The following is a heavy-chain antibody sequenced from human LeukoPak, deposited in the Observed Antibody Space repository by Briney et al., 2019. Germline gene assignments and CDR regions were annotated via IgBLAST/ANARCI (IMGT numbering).Heavy chain of an antibody. Sequence: GESLRISCKGSGYSFTNSWISWVRQMPGKGLEWMGMIDPSDSSTDYSLSFQGHVTISVDKSINTAYLPWSSLTASDTAMYLCASLVEYCSGASCYNYWGQGTLVTVSS. CDR3: ASLVEYCSGASCYNY. CDR1: GYSFTNSW. V-gene: IGHV5-10-1*01. CDR2: IDPSDSST. J-gene: IGHJ4*02. D-gene: IGHD2-15*01.